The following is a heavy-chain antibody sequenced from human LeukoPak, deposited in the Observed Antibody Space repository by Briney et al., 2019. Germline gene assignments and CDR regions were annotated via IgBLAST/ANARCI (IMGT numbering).Heavy chain of an antibody. V-gene: IGHV4-34*01. CDR1: GGSFSGYY. J-gene: IGHJ4*02. Sequence: SETLSLTCAVYGGSFSGYYWSWIRQPPGKGLEWIGEINHSGSTNYNPSLKSRVTISVDTSKNQFSLKLSSVTAADTAVYYCARRRGGGTNSGYKEYYFDYWGQGTLVTVSS. D-gene: IGHD5-12*01. CDR3: ARRRGGGTNSGYKEYYFDY. CDR2: INHSGST.